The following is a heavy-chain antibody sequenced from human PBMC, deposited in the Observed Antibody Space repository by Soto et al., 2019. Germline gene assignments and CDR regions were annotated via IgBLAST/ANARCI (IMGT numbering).Heavy chain of an antibody. CDR3: ARAESNYDAFDI. CDR2: INWNGGST. J-gene: IGHJ3*02. CDR1: GFTFGDYG. D-gene: IGHD4-4*01. V-gene: IGHV3-20*04. Sequence: GGSLRLSCAASGFTFGDYGMSWVRQAPGKGLEWVSGINWNGGSTGYADSVKGRFTISRDNAKNSLYLQMNSLRAKDTALYYCARAESNYDAFDIWGQGTMVTVSS.